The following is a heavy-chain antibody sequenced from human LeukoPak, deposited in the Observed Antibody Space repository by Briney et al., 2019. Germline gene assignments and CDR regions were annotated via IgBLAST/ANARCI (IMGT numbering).Heavy chain of an antibody. J-gene: IGHJ4*02. CDR3: ATQYSSSWYVFDY. Sequence: GGSLRLSCAASGFTFSDYYMSWIRQAPGKGLEWVSYISSSGSTIYYADSVKGRSTISRDNAKNSLYLQMNSLRAEDTAVYYCATQYSSSWYVFDYWGQGTLVTVSS. D-gene: IGHD6-13*01. CDR2: ISSSGSTI. CDR1: GFTFSDYY. V-gene: IGHV3-11*01.